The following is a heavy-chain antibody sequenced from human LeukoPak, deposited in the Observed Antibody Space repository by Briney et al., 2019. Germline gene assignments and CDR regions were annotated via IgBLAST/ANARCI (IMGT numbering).Heavy chain of an antibody. D-gene: IGHD4-17*01. CDR3: ARDPPVTTDYAMDV. V-gene: IGHV3-66*01. CDR2: IYTGTTT. J-gene: IGHJ6*02. Sequence: PGGSLRLSCAASGFIVNTNFMFWVRQAPGEGLEWVSVIYTGTTTYYADSVRGRFTISRDDSKNTVYPQMNSLRVEDTAVYYCARDPPVTTDYAMDVWGQGTTVTVSS. CDR1: GFIVNTNF.